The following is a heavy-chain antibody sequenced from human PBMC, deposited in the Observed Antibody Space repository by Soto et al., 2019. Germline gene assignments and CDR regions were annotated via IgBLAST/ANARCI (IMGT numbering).Heavy chain of an antibody. CDR3: AQRGYCSSTSCYILRTTRGLTREH. Sequence: GGSLRLSCAASGFTFSSYAMSWVRQAPGKGLEWVSAISGSGGSTYYADSVKGRFTISRDNSKNTLYLQMNSLRAEDTAVYYCAQRGYCSSTSCYILRTTRGLTREHWGQGTLVTVSS. V-gene: IGHV3-23*01. CDR2: ISGSGGST. J-gene: IGHJ4*02. D-gene: IGHD2-2*02. CDR1: GFTFSSYA.